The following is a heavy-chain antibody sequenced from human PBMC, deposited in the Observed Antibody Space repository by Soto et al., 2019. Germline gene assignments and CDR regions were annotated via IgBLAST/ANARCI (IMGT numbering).Heavy chain of an antibody. CDR3: ARLYGDYAHGCY. D-gene: IGHD4-17*01. V-gene: IGHV3-30-3*01. Sequence: GGSLRLSCAASGFTFSSYAMHWVRQAPGKGLEWVAVISYDGSNKYYADSVKGRFTISRDNSKNTLYLQMNSLRAEDTAVYYCARLYGDYAHGCYWGQGTLVTVYS. CDR1: GFTFSSYA. J-gene: IGHJ4*02. CDR2: ISYDGSNK.